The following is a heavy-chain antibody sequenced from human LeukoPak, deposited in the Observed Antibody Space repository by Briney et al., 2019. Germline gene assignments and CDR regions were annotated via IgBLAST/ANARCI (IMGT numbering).Heavy chain of an antibody. V-gene: IGHV4-38-2*02. Sequence: SETLSLTCSVPGFSVNNADYWAWVRQPPGKGLEWIGNIYSGVPTYFNPSLKSRVIISVDTSKNQFSLNLTSVTAADTAMYYCVQTTGWPGFDYWGQGILVTVSS. CDR2: IYSGVPT. CDR1: GFSVNNADY. J-gene: IGHJ4*02. D-gene: IGHD1-1*01. CDR3: VQTTGWPGFDY.